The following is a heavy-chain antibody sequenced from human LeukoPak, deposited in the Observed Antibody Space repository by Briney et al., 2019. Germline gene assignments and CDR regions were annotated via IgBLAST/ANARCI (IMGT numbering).Heavy chain of an antibody. CDR2: IYTSGTT. Sequence: PSGTLSLTCTVSGGSISNHYWNWIRQPAGKGLEWIGRIYTSGTTNYNPSLKSRVSMSVDTSKNQFSLKLSSVTAADTAVYYCARGKVVAGTPGQNSWDHWGQGTLVTVSS. CDR3: ARGKVVAGTPGQNSWDH. CDR1: GGSISNHY. V-gene: IGHV4-4*07. J-gene: IGHJ4*02. D-gene: IGHD6-19*01.